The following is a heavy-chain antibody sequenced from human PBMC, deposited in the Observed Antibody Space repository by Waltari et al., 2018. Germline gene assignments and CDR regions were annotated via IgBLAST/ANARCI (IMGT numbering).Heavy chain of an antibody. CDR3: AKGGGISAAVDY. D-gene: IGHD3-16*02. Sequence: EVQLVESGAGLVQPGGSLRLSCASSGFTFRTYPMSWVRQAPGKGLEWVSVISNNAASTYYADSVKDRFTISRDNSKDTLYLQMNSLRAEDTALYYCAKGGGISAAVDYWGQGTLVTVSS. V-gene: IGHV3-23*04. CDR2: ISNNAAST. J-gene: IGHJ4*02. CDR1: GFTFRTYP.